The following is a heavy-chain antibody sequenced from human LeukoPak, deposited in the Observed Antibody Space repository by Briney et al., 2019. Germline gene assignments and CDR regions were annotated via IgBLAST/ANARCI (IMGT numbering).Heavy chain of an antibody. Sequence: ASVKVSCKASGYTFTSYGISWVRQAPGQGLEWMGWISAHNGNSNYAQNLQGRVTMTTDTSTSTTYMELRSLRSDDTAVYYCAREGYYDSGSYYNYYYMDVWGKGTTVTVSS. CDR2: ISAHNGNS. CDR1: GYTFTSYG. V-gene: IGHV1-18*01. J-gene: IGHJ6*03. D-gene: IGHD3-10*01. CDR3: AREGYYDSGSYYNYYYMDV.